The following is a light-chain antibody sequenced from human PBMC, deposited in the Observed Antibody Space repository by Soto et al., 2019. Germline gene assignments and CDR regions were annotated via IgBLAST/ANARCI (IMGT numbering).Light chain of an antibody. Sequence: DIQMTQSPSSLSASVEDRVTITCQASQDISNYLNWYQQKPGKAPKLLIYDASNLETGVPSRFSGSGSGTDFTFTISSLQPEDIATYYCQQYDNLFTFGPGTKVDIK. CDR1: QDISNY. J-gene: IGKJ3*01. V-gene: IGKV1-33*01. CDR2: DAS. CDR3: QQYDNLFT.